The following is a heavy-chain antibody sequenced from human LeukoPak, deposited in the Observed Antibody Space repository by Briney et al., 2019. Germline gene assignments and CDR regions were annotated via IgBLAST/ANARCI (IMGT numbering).Heavy chain of an antibody. CDR3: ARDEQLWLRSFRFDCFDP. CDR2: INPSGGST. Sequence: SVKVSCKASGDTFTSYYMHWVRQAPGQGLEWMGIINPSGGSTSYAQKFQGRVTMTRDASTSTVYMELSSLRSEDTAVYYCARDEQLWLRSFRFDCFDPWGQGTLVTVSS. D-gene: IGHD5-18*01. V-gene: IGHV1-46*01. J-gene: IGHJ5*02. CDR1: GDTFTSYY.